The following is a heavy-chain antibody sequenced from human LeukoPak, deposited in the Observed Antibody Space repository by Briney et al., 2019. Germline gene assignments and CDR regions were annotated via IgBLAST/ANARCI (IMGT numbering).Heavy chain of an antibody. D-gene: IGHD1-26*01. CDR3: ARGASGSYYGRRFDY. J-gene: IGHJ4*02. CDR1: GSTFSSYG. CDR2: IWYDGSNK. V-gene: IGHV3-33*01. Sequence: GGSLRLSCAASGSTFSSYGMHWVRQAPGKGLEWVAVIWYDGSNKYYADSVKGRFTISRDNSKNTLYLQMNSLRAEDTAVYYCARGASGSYYGRRFDYWGQGTLVTVSS.